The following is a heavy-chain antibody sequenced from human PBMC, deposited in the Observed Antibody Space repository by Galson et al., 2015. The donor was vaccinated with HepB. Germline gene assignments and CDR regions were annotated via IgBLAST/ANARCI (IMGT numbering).Heavy chain of an antibody. Sequence: SVKVSCKVSGYTLTELSMHWVRQAPGKGLEWMGGFDPEDGETIYAQKFQGRVTMTEDTSTDTAYMELSSLRSEDTAVYYCATDRRQLWLWLFDYWGQGTLVTVSS. J-gene: IGHJ4*02. CDR2: FDPEDGET. D-gene: IGHD5-18*01. CDR1: GYTLTELS. CDR3: ATDRRQLWLWLFDY. V-gene: IGHV1-24*01.